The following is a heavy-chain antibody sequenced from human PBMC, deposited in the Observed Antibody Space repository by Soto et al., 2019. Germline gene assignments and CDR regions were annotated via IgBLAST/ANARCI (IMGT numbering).Heavy chain of an antibody. D-gene: IGHD2-15*01. CDR1: VYTFTSYA. Sequence: GASVTVSCKASVYTFTSYAMHWVRQAPGQRLEWMGWINAGNGNTKYSQKFQGRVTITRDTSASTAYMELSSLRSEDTAVYYCVRGVVVVVDINGPDAFDIWGQGTMVTVSS. CDR2: INAGNGNT. V-gene: IGHV1-3*01. J-gene: IGHJ3*02. CDR3: VRGVVVVVDINGPDAFDI.